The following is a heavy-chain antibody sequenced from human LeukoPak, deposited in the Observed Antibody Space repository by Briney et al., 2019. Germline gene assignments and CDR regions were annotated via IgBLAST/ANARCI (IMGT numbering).Heavy chain of an antibody. Sequence: PGGSLRLSCAASGFTFSSYAMSWVRQAPGKGLEWVSAISGSGGSTYYADSVKGRFTISRDNAKNSLYLQMNSLRAEDTAVYYCARGRTYDYVWGSYRWYSFDYWGQGTLVTVSS. D-gene: IGHD3-16*02. CDR2: ISGSGGST. V-gene: IGHV3-23*01. CDR3: ARGRTYDYVWGSYRWYSFDY. J-gene: IGHJ4*02. CDR1: GFTFSSYA.